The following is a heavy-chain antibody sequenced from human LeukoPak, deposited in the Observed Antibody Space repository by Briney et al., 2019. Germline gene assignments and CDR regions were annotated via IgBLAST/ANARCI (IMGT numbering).Heavy chain of an antibody. CDR2: IYHSGCT. V-gene: IGHV4-38-2*01. D-gene: IGHD3-3*01. CDR1: GYSISSGYY. CDR3: ARSHSRFLEWFGWFDP. Sequence: PSETLSLTCAVSGYSISSGYYWGWIRQPPGKGLEWIGSIYHSGCTYYNPSLKSRVTISVDTSKNQFSLKLSSVTAADTAVYYCARSHSRFLEWFGWFDPWGQGTLVTVSS. J-gene: IGHJ5*02.